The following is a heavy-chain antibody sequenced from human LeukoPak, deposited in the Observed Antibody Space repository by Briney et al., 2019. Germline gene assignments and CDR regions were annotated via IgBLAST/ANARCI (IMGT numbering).Heavy chain of an antibody. Sequence: SETLSLTCTVSGGSISSAGYYWSWIRQRPGKGLEWMWFIYYSGTTYYNPSLKSRVFISLNTSQNQVSLQLSSVTAADTAVYYCARATGGAAAADFDPWGQGTLVTVSS. D-gene: IGHD6-13*01. V-gene: IGHV4-31*03. J-gene: IGHJ5*02. CDR1: GGSISSAGYY. CDR2: IYYSGTT. CDR3: ARATGGAAAADFDP.